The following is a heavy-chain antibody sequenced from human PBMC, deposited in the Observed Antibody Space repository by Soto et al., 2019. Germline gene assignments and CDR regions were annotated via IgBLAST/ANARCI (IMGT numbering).Heavy chain of an antibody. CDR3: ARGLGGRMDD. V-gene: IGHV1-69*08. Sequence: QVQLVQSGAEVKKPGSSVRVSCKASGTIFSSYTISWVRLAPGQGLEWMGRIIPILGETNSAQKFQGRVTLTADKSTNTAYMELNSLRLEDTAVYYCARGLGGRMDDWGQGTTVTVPS. CDR1: GTIFSSYT. J-gene: IGHJ6*02. D-gene: IGHD3-16*01. CDR2: IIPILGET.